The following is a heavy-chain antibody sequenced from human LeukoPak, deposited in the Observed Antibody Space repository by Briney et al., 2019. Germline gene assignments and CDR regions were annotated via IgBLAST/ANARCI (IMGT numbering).Heavy chain of an antibody. CDR1: GFTFSSYA. CDR2: ISYDGSNK. V-gene: IGHV3-30-3*01. J-gene: IGHJ4*02. Sequence: GGSLRLSCAASGFTFSSYAMHWVRQAPGKGLEWVAVISYDGSNKYYADSVRGRFTISRDNSKNTLYLQMNSLRAEDTAVYYCARDYYDSSGYPKNDYWGQGTLVTVSS. CDR3: ARDYYDSSGYPKNDY. D-gene: IGHD3-22*01.